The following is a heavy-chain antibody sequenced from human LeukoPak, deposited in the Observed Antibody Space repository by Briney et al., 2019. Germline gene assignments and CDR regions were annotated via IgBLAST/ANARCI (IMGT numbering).Heavy chain of an antibody. CDR3: AELGITMIGGV. J-gene: IGHJ6*04. Sequence: PGGSLRLSCAASGFTFSSYWMNSVRQAPGKGLEWVASINQDGSEKYYFDSVKGRFTISRDNAKNSLYLQMNSLRAEDTAVYYCAELGITMIGGVWGKGTTVTISS. CDR1: GFTFSSYW. CDR2: INQDGSEK. V-gene: IGHV3-7*01. D-gene: IGHD3-10*02.